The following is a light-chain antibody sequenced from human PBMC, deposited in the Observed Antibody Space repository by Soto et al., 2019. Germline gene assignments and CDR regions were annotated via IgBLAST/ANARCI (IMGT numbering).Light chain of an antibody. CDR1: QSISSY. Sequence: DIQMDQSPSSLSASVGDRVTITCRASQSISSYLNWYQQRPGTAPKLLIHTASSLESEVPSRFSGSGSGTHFTLTFTSLQPEDFATYYCQQSFNNLPYTLGQGTKLE. CDR3: QQSFNNLPYT. J-gene: IGKJ2*01. V-gene: IGKV1-39*01. CDR2: TAS.